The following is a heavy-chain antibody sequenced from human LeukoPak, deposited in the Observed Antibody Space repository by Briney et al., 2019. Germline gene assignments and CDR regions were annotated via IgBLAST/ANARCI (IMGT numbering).Heavy chain of an antibody. CDR2: IYPGDSDT. CDR1: GYSFTNYW. D-gene: IGHD6-19*01. J-gene: IGHJ1*01. V-gene: IGHV5-51*01. CDR3: ARRGIAVAGTPAEYFQH. Sequence: GESLKISCKGSGYSFTNYWIGWVRQMPGKGLEWMCLIYPGDSDTRYSPSFQGQVTISADKSISTAYLHWSSLKASDTAMYYCARRGIAVAGTPAEYFQHWGQGTLVTVSS.